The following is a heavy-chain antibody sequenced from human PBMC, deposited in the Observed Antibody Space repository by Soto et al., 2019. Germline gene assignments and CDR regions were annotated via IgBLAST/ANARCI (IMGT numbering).Heavy chain of an antibody. CDR2: ISYDGSIE. V-gene: IGHV3-30-3*01. CDR3: ARGLRDFDWMLPFRY. D-gene: IGHD3-9*01. J-gene: IGHJ4*02. Sequence: QVQLVESGGGVVQPGRSLRLSCAASGFTFKNYAMHWVRQAPGKVLEWVAVISYDGSIEFYADSVKGRFTISRDDFKNTMFLQMGSLRVEDTAVYYCARGLRDFDWMLPFRYWCQGTLVTVSS. CDR1: GFTFKNYA.